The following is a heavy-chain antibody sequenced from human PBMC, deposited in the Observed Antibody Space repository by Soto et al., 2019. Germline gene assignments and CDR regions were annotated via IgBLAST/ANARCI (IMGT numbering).Heavy chain of an antibody. Sequence: GGSLRLSCAAFGFTFSGYGMHWVRQAPGKGLEWVALISYDGSNKYYADSVKGRFTISRDNSKNTLYLQMNSLRAEDTAVYYCATGICSSTSCYTVDYFDYWGQGTLVTVSS. D-gene: IGHD2-2*02. CDR1: GFTFSGYG. CDR2: ISYDGSNK. V-gene: IGHV3-30*03. CDR3: ATGICSSTSCYTVDYFDY. J-gene: IGHJ4*02.